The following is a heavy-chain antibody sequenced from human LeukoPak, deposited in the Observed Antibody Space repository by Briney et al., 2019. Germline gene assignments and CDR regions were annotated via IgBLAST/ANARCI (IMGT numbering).Heavy chain of an antibody. V-gene: IGHV1-18*01. CDR2: ISCYNGDT. CDR3: ARDPSNTSGWYQYFDA. J-gene: IGHJ2*01. Sequence: ASVKVSCKASGYTFTHHGIAWIRQAPGQGLEWLGWISCYNGDTIYAQRFQGRVTLTTEKSTSTVYMELRSLTSDDAAVYYCARDPSNTSGWYQYFDAWGRGTLVSVSS. D-gene: IGHD6-19*01. CDR1: GYTFTHHG.